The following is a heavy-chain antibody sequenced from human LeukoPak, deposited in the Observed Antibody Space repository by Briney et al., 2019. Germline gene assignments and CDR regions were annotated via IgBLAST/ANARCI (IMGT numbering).Heavy chain of an antibody. D-gene: IGHD2-15*01. V-gene: IGHV4-59*02. CDR2: IYKIGTT. CDR3: VIGVGWQPDY. CDR1: GDSVTGYF. J-gene: IGHJ4*02. Sequence: SETLSLTCTVFGDSVTGYFLNWVRQPPGKGLEWIGHIYKIGTTNYNPSVKSRLTISADTSKNQFSLQLRYVTAADTAVYYCVIGVGWQPDYWGQGALVTVSS.